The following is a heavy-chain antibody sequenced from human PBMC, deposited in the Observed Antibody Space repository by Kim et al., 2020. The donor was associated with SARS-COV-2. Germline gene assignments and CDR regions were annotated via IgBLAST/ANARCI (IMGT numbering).Heavy chain of an antibody. J-gene: IGHJ4*02. CDR3: ARAVSYSSSSGDFDY. CDR2: INPSADAT. CDR1: GYIFTSYY. V-gene: IGHV1-46*01. Sequence: ASVKVSCKASGYIFTSYYVHWVRQAPGRGLEWMGVINPSADATTYGQKFLGRVTVTRDRSTNTGYMELSGLTSDDTAVYYCARAVSYSSSSGDFDYWGQG. D-gene: IGHD6-6*01.